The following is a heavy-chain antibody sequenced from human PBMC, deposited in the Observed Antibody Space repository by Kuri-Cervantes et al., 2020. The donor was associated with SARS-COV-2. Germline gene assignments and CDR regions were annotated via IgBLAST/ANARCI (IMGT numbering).Heavy chain of an antibody. CDR2: IIPIFGTA. V-gene: IGHV1-69*05. D-gene: IGHD6-13*01. CDR1: GYTFTSYD. CDR3: ARVFSSSWTLGWFDP. Sequence: SVKVSCKASGYTFTSYDISWVRQAPGQGLEWMGGIIPIFGTANYAQKFQGRVTITTDESTSTAYMELSSLRSEDTAVYYCARVFSSSWTLGWFDPWGQGTLVTVSS. J-gene: IGHJ5*02.